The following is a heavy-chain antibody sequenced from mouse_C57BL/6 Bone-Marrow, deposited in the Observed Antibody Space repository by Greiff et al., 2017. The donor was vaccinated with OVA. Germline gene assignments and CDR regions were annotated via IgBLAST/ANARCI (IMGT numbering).Heavy chain of an antibody. CDR1: GYTFTSYT. Sequence: ESGAELARPGASVKMSCKASGYTFTSYTMHWVKQRPGQGLEWIGYINPSSGYTKYNQKFKDKATLTADKSSSTAYMQLSSLTSEDSAVYYCAKSYDGYYGFAYWGQGTLVTVSA. D-gene: IGHD2-3*01. J-gene: IGHJ3*01. CDR3: AKSYDGYYGFAY. V-gene: IGHV1-4*01. CDR2: INPSSGYT.